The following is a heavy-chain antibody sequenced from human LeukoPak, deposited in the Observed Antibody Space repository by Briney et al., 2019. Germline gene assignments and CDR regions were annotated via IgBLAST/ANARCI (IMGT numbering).Heavy chain of an antibody. Sequence: SQTLSLTCTVSGGSLSSGGYYWSWIRQHPGTGLEWVGYIYYSGSTYYNPSLKSRVTISVDTSKNQFSLKLSSVTAADTAVYYCARWPEVPTTQYAFDSWAKGQWSPSRQ. CDR1: GGSLSSGGYY. CDR2: IYYSGST. CDR3: ARWPEVPTTQYAFDS. D-gene: IGHD4-17*01. V-gene: IGHV4-31*03. J-gene: IGHJ3*02.